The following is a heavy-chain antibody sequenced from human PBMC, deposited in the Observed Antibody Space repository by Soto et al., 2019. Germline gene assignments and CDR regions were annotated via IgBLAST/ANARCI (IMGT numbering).Heavy chain of an antibody. CDR2: IHYTGST. D-gene: IGHD1-1*01. Sequence: SETLSLTCTVSGGSMSRYYWTWIRQPPGKGLEWIGNIHYTGSTNYNPSLKSRVTILLGTSTSQFSLKVSSVTAADTAVYYCARDLTISSTDGPLDPWGHGTLVTVSS. CDR3: ARDLTISSTDGPLDP. CDR1: GGSMSRYY. J-gene: IGHJ5*02. V-gene: IGHV4-59*01.